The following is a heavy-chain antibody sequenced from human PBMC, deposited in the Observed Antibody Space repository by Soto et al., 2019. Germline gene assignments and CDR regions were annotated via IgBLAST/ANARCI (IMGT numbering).Heavy chain of an antibody. V-gene: IGHV3-53*01. CDR3: ARGSGSLYYFDF. CDR1: GFSVSTNY. Sequence: PGGSLRLSCAASGFSVSTNYMTWVRQAPGKGLEWVSVIYSGGSTYYADSVKGRFTISRDNSKNTLHLQMNSLRAEDTPVYYCARGSGSLYYFDFWGPGTLVTVSS. CDR2: IYSGGST. J-gene: IGHJ4*02. D-gene: IGHD1-26*01.